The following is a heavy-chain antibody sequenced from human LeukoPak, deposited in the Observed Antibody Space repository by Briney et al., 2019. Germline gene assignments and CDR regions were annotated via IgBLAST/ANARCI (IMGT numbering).Heavy chain of an antibody. Sequence: PGGSLRLSCAASGFTFSSYSMNWVRRAPGKGLEWVSSISSSSSYIYYADSVRGRFTISRDNAKNSLYLQMNSLRAEDTAVYYCAISKSVGAPPDAFDIWGQGTMVTVSS. CDR2: ISSSSSYI. CDR3: AISKSVGAPPDAFDI. CDR1: GFTFSSYS. V-gene: IGHV3-21*01. J-gene: IGHJ3*02. D-gene: IGHD1-26*01.